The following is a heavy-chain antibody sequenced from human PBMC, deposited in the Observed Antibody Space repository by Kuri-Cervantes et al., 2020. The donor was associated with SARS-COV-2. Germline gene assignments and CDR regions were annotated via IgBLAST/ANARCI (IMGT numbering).Heavy chain of an antibody. CDR3: ARGDFTAGFY. CDR1: GYTFTSYG. Sequence: ASVKVSCKASGYTFTSYGISWVRQAPGQGLEWMGWISGYSGNTDYAQRFQDRVILTRDTYTGTAYMELRSLRFDDTALYYCARGDFTAGFYWGQGTQVTVSS. CDR2: ISGYSGNT. V-gene: IGHV1-18*01. J-gene: IGHJ4*02. D-gene: IGHD3-3*01.